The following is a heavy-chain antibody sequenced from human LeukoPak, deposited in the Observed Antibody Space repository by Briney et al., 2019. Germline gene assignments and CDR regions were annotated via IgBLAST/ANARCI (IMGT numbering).Heavy chain of an antibody. D-gene: IGHD3-10*01. CDR1: GGSFSGYY. CDR3: ARENGSGNRRFDY. Sequence: PSGTLSLTCAVYGGSFSGYYWSWIRQPPGKGLEWIGEINHSGSTNYNPSLKSRVTISVDTSKNQFSLKLSSVTAADTAVYYCARENGSGNRRFDYWGQGTLVTVSS. CDR2: INHSGST. J-gene: IGHJ4*02. V-gene: IGHV4-34*01.